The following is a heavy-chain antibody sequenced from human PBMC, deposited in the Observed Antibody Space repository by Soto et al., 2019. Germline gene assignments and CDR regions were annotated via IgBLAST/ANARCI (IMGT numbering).Heavy chain of an antibody. CDR3: ARSRGGYFDY. V-gene: IGHV4-59*01. CDR1: GGSISSYY. D-gene: IGHD3-16*01. J-gene: IGHJ4*02. Sequence: SETLSLTCTVSGGSISSYYWIWIRQPPGKGLEWIGYIYYSGSTNYNPSLKSRVTISVDTSKNQFSLKLSSVTAADTAVYYCARSRGGYFDYWGQGTLVTVS. CDR2: IYYSGST.